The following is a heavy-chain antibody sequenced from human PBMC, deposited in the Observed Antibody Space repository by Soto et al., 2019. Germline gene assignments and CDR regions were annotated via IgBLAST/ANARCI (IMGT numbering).Heavy chain of an antibody. D-gene: IGHD6-19*01. Sequence: SETLSLTCTVSGGSISSGGYYWSWIRQHPXKGLEWIGYIYYSGSTYYNPSLKSRVTISVDTSKNQFSLKLSSVTAADTAVYYCARDLYSSGWYGSYGMDVWGQGTTVTVSS. CDR1: GGSISSGGYY. CDR3: ARDLYSSGWYGSYGMDV. CDR2: IYYSGST. J-gene: IGHJ6*02. V-gene: IGHV4-31*03.